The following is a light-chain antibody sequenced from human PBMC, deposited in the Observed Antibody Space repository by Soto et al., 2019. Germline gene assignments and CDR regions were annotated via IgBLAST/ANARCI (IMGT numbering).Light chain of an antibody. Sequence: EIVMTQSPATLSVSPGERATLSCRASQSVRSDLAWYQQKPGQAPRLLIYAASTRATGIPARFSGSGSGTEFTLPISSLQSEDFAVYYCQQYVNWPPTFTFGQGTKLEIK. CDR3: QQYVNWPPTFT. V-gene: IGKV3D-15*01. CDR1: QSVRSD. CDR2: AAS. J-gene: IGKJ2*01.